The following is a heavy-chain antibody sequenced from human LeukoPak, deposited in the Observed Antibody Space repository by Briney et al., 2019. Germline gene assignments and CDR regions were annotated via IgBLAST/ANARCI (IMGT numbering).Heavy chain of an antibody. J-gene: IGHJ5*02. CDR2: IYYSGST. CDR1: GGSISSYY. V-gene: IGHV4-59*01. Sequence: SETLSLTCTVSGGSISSYYWSWIRQPPGKGLEWIGYIYYSGSTNYNPSLKSRVTISVDTSKNQFSLKLSSVTAADTAVYYCARGPGMIVVVTRFDPWGQGTLVTVSS. CDR3: ARGPGMIVVVTRFDP. D-gene: IGHD3-22*01.